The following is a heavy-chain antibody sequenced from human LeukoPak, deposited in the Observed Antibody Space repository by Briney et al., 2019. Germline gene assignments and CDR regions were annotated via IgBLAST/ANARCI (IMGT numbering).Heavy chain of an antibody. CDR1: GYSISSGYY. CDR2: IYHSGST. J-gene: IGHJ4*02. V-gene: IGHV4-38-2*02. CDR3: ARESIVVVTAICYFDY. Sequence: SETLSLTCTVSGYSISSGYYWGWIRQPPGKGLEWIGSIYHSGSTYYSPSLKSRVTISVDTSKNQFSLKLSSVTAADTAVYYCARESIVVVTAICYFDYWGQGTLVTVSS. D-gene: IGHD2-21*02.